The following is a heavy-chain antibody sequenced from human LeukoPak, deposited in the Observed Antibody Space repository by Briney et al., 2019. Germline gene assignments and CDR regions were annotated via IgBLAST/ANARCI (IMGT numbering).Heavy chain of an antibody. CDR3: ARDRAEHNWTYHTLFDY. J-gene: IGHJ4*02. D-gene: IGHD1-7*01. Sequence: GGSLRLSCAASGFTFSSYWMNWVRQTPGEGLEWVANINQDGSEKYYVNSVKGRFTISRDNAKNSLYLQIDSLRAEDSAIYYCARDRAEHNWTYHTLFDYWGQGTPVTVSS. V-gene: IGHV3-7*01. CDR1: GFTFSSYW. CDR2: INQDGSEK.